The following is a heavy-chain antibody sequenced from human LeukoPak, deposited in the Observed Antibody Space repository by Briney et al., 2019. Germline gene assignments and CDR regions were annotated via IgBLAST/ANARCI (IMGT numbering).Heavy chain of an antibody. CDR1: GFTVSSNY. J-gene: IGHJ4*02. Sequence: GGSLRLSCAASGFTVSSNYMSWVRQAPGKGLEWGSVIYSGGSTYYADSVKGRFTISRDNSKNTLYLQMNSLRAEDTAVYYCARDLYRIVVVPHYFDYWGQGTLVTVSS. CDR3: ARDLYRIVVVPHYFDY. CDR2: IYSGGST. V-gene: IGHV3-53*01. D-gene: IGHD3-22*01.